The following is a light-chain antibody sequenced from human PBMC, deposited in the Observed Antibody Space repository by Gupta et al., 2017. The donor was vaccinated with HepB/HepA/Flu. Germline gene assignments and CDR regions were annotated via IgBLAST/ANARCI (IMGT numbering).Light chain of an antibody. V-gene: IGKV6D-21*02. CDR1: QSIGRS. Sequence: DIVLTQSPDFQSVSPKEKVTISCRASQSIGRSLNWFQQKPGQSPKLLIKYASESISGVPSRFSGSGSGTDFTLTIKSREADDAAVYYCQQSYTLPRTFGQWTQVEIK. CDR3: QQSYTLPRT. J-gene: IGKJ1*01. CDR2: YAS.